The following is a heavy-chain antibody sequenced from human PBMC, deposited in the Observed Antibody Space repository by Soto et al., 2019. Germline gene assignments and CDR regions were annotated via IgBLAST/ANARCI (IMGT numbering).Heavy chain of an antibody. J-gene: IGHJ4*02. CDR1: GYSFTSYW. Sequence: GESLKISCKGSGYSFTSYWISWVRQMPGKGLEWMGRIDPSDSYTNYSPSFQGHVTISADKSISTAYLQWSSLKASDTAMYYCATTTGPVLRYFDWLLYWRQGTLVTVSS. D-gene: IGHD3-9*01. CDR3: ATTTGPVLRYFDWLLY. V-gene: IGHV5-10-1*01. CDR2: IDPSDSYT.